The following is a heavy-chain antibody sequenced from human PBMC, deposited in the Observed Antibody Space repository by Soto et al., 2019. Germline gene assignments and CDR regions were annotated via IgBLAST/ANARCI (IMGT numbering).Heavy chain of an antibody. CDR1: GYTFTGYY. CDR2: INPNSGGT. Sequence: ASVKVSCKASGYTFTGYYMHWVRQAPGQGLEWMGWINPNSGGTNYAQKFQGWVTMTRDTSISTAYMELSRLRSDDTAVYYCARDLLGSQYYDSSGYSPGAFDIWGQGTMVTVS. D-gene: IGHD3-22*01. CDR3: ARDLLGSQYYDSSGYSPGAFDI. V-gene: IGHV1-2*04. J-gene: IGHJ3*02.